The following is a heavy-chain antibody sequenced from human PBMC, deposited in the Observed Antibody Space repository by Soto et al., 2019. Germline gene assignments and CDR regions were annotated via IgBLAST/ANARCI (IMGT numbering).Heavy chain of an antibody. CDR1: GFTFSSYG. D-gene: IGHD2-2*01. Sequence: GGSLRLSCAASGFTFSSYGMHWVRQAPGKGLEWVAVISYDGSNKYYADSVKGRFTISRDNSKNTLYLQMNSLRAEDTAVYYCAKTSYCSSTSCHLAYYYYGMDVRGQGTTVTVSS. CDR3: AKTSYCSSTSCHLAYYYYGMDV. J-gene: IGHJ6*02. V-gene: IGHV3-30*18. CDR2: ISYDGSNK.